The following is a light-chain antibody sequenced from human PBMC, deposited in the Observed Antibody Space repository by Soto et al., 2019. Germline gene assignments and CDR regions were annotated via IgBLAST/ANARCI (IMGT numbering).Light chain of an antibody. CDR3: QQYGSSAWT. J-gene: IGKJ1*01. CDR2: GAS. V-gene: IGKV3-20*01. Sequence: ETVLTQSPGTLSLSPGERATLSCRASQTIRSNYLAWYRQTPGQAPRLLIYGASNRATGIADRFSGSGSGTDFTLIISRLEPEDFALYYCQQYGSSAWTFGRGTKVEI. CDR1: QTIRSNY.